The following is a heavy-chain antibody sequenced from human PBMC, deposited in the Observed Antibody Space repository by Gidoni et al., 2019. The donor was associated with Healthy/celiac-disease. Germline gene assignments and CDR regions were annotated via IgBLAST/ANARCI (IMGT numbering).Heavy chain of an antibody. CDR3: AKDGYGDWEDYYYYYGMDV. V-gene: IGHV3-23*01. J-gene: IGHJ6*02. CDR2: ISGSGGST. D-gene: IGHD4-17*01. CDR1: GFTFSSYA. Sequence: EVQLLESGGGLVQPGGSLRLSCAASGFTFSSYALSWVRQAPGKGLEWVSAISGSGGSTYYADSVKGRFTISRDNSKNTLYLQMNSLRAEDTAVYYCAKDGYGDWEDYYYYYGMDVWGQGTTVTVSS.